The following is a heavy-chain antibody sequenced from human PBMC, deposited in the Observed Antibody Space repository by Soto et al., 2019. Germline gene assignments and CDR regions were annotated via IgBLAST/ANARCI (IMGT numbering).Heavy chain of an antibody. J-gene: IGHJ4*02. V-gene: IGHV1-18*01. CDR1: GYTFTSYG. Sequence: ASVKVSCKASGYTFTSYGISWVRQAPGQGLEWMGWISAYNGNTNYAQKLQGRVTMTEDTSTDTAYMELSSLRSEDTAVYYCATELPGTADWGQGTLVTVSS. CDR2: ISAYNGNT. CDR3: ATELPGTAD. D-gene: IGHD1-7*01.